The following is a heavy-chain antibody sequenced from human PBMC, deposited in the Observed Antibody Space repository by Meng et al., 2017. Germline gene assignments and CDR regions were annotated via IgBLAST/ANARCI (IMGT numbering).Heavy chain of an antibody. D-gene: IGHD1-26*01. CDR2: ISSSGSTI. CDR1: GFTSSSYE. V-gene: IGHV3-48*03. CDR3: ARAARMAGAVDY. J-gene: IGHJ4*02. Sequence: GGSLRLSCAASGFTSSSYEMNWVRQAPGKGLEWVSYISSSGSTIYYADSVKGRFTISRDNAKNSLYLQMNSLRAEDTAVYYCARAARMAGAVDYWGQGTLVTVSS.